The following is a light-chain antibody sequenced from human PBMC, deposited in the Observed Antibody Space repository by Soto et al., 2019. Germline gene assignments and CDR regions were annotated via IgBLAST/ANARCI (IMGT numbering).Light chain of an antibody. V-gene: IGLV2-8*01. Sequence: QSVLTQPPSASGSPGQSVTISCTGTSSDVGGYNYVSWYQQHPGKAPKLMIYEVSKRPSGVPDRFSGSKSGNTASLTVSGRQAEDEADYYCSSYAGSNNHWVFGGGTKLTVL. CDR1: SSDVGGYNY. CDR2: EVS. CDR3: SSYAGSNNHWV. J-gene: IGLJ3*02.